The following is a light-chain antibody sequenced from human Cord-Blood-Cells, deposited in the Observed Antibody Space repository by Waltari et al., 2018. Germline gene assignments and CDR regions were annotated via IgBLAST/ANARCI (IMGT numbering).Light chain of an antibody. CDR3: QQYNNWPYS. V-gene: IGKV3-15*01. CDR2: GAS. J-gene: IGKJ2*03. CDR1: QSVSSN. Sequence: EIVMTHSPPTLSVSPGASATLSCRASQSVSSNLAWYQQKPGQAPRLLIYGASTRATGIPARFSGSGSGTEFTLTISSLQSEDFAVYYCQQYNNWPYSFGQGTKLEIK.